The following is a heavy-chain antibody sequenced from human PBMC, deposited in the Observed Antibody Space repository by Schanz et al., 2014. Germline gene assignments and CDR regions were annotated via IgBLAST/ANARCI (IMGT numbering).Heavy chain of an antibody. CDR3: ARGYGDTGPGK. Sequence: QVLLVQSGAEVKQPGASVKVSCKASGYTFTAYFIHWVRQAPGQGLEWMGWISANSGGTNYAQKFQGRVTMTRNTSTSTAYMELRGLRSDDTAVYYCARGYGDTGPGKWGQGTLVTVSS. V-gene: IGHV1-2*02. D-gene: IGHD5-18*01. CDR2: ISANSGGT. CDR1: GYTFTAYF. J-gene: IGHJ4*02.